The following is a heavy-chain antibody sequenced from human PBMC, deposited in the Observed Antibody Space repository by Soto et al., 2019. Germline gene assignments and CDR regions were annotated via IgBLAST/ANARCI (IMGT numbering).Heavy chain of an antibody. CDR3: AHSLDYDILPGYYMADWFDP. J-gene: IGHJ5*02. Sequence: QITLKESGPTLVKPTQTLTLTCTFSGFSLSTSGVGVGWIRQPPGKALEWLALIYWDDDKRYSPSLKSRLTITKDTTKNQVVLTMTNMDPVDTATYYCAHSLDYDILPGYYMADWFDPWGQGTLVTVSS. CDR1: GFSLSTSGVG. CDR2: IYWDDDK. V-gene: IGHV2-5*02. D-gene: IGHD3-9*01.